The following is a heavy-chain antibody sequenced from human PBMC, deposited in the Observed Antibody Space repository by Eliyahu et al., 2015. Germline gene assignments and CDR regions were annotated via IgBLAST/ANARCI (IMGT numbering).Heavy chain of an antibody. V-gene: IGHV4-59*08. J-gene: IGHJ4*02. Sequence: QVQLQESGPGLVKPSETLSLTCTVXGGXINNYYWXWIRQPPGKGLEFIGYIHYSGSTTYNSSLKSRVTMSVDTSKNQFSLRLSSVTAADTAVYYCARHDRNRYNSLDCWGRGTLVTVSS. CDR2: IHYSGST. CDR3: ARHDRNRYNSLDC. D-gene: IGHD5-24*01. CDR1: GGXINNYY.